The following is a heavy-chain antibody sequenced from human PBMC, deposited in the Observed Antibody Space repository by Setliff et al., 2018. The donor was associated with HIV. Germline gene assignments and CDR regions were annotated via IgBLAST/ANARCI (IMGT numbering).Heavy chain of an antibody. CDR1: GYTLTDLS. V-gene: IGHV1-24*01. J-gene: IGHJ4*02. CDR3: ASHRRVGTTVLFSY. CDR2: FDPEHDKT. Sequence: ASVMVSCKVSGYTLTDLSIHWVRQAPGKGLEWMGGFDPEHDKTIYAQKFQGRVTMTEDTSTDTAYMQLNSLRSEDTAVYFCASHRRVGTTVLFSYWGQGTLVTVS. D-gene: IGHD1-1*01.